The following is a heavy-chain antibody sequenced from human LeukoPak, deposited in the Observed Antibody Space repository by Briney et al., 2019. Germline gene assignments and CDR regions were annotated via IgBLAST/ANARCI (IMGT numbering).Heavy chain of an antibody. J-gene: IGHJ6*03. CDR3: AKVYGGYISHYYMDV. CDR2: ISGSSDRT. V-gene: IGHV3-23*01. Sequence: GGSLRLSCAASRFTFSSYAMSWVRQAPGKGLEWVSSISGSSDRTFYADSVKGRFTISRDNSKNTLFLQMNTLRAEDTAVYYCAKVYGGYISHYYMDVWGKGTTVTVSS. D-gene: IGHD5-12*01. CDR1: RFTFSSYA.